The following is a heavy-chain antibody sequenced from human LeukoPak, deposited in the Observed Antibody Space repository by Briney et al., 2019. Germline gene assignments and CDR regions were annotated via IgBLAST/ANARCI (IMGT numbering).Heavy chain of an antibody. CDR2: IYYSGGT. D-gene: IGHD3-10*01. CDR1: GGSISSYY. V-gene: IGHV4-59*01. Sequence: SETLSLTCTVSGGSISSYYWSWIRQPPGKGLEWVGYIYYSGGTNYNPSLKSRVTISVDMSKNQSSLKLSSVTAADTAVYYCARFLSGKDAFDIWGQGTMVTVSS. CDR3: ARFLSGKDAFDI. J-gene: IGHJ3*02.